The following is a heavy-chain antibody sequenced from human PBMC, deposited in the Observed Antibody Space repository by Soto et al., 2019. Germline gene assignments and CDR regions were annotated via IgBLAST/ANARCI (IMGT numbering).Heavy chain of an antibody. CDR3: AVQRWLQLGGFDY. Sequence: PVGSLRLSCAASGFTFSSYAMHWVRQAPGKGLEWVAVISYDGSNKYYADSVKGRFTISRDNSKNTLYLQMNSLRAEDTAVYYCAVQRWLQLGGFDYWGQGTLVTVSS. D-gene: IGHD5-12*01. CDR1: GFTFSSYA. J-gene: IGHJ4*02. V-gene: IGHV3-30-3*01. CDR2: ISYDGSNK.